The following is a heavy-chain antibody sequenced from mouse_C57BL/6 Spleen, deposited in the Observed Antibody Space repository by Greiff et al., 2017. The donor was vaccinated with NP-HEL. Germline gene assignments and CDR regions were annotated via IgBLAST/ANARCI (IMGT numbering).Heavy chain of an antibody. CDR2: ISSGSSTI. J-gene: IGHJ3*01. CDR1: GFTFSDYG. V-gene: IGHV5-17*01. D-gene: IGHD2-4*01. CDR3: ARKSTMITEGFAY. Sequence: EVKLMESGGGLVKPGGSLKLSCAASGFTFSDYGMHWVRQAPEKGLEWVAYISSGSSTIYYADTVKGRFTISRDNAKNTLFLQMTSLRSEDTAMYYCARKSTMITEGFAYWGQGTLVTVSA.